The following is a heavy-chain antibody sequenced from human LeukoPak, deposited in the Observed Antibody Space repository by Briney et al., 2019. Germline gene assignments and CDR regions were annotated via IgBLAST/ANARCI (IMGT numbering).Heavy chain of an antibody. CDR3: ARDAAKANWYFDV. Sequence: GGSLRLSCSASGFIFSNYAMHWVRQAPGKGLEWVSYISSSSATFYYADSVEGRFTISRDNAKNSLYLQMSSLRAEDTAVYYCARDAAKANWYFDVWGRGSLVTVSS. CDR1: GFIFSNYA. V-gene: IGHV3-48*03. CDR2: ISSSSATF. J-gene: IGHJ2*01.